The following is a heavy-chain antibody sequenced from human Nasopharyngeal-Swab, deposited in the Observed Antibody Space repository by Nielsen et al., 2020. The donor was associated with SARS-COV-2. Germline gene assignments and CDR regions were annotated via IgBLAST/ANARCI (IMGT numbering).Heavy chain of an antibody. J-gene: IGHJ6*03. CDR2: ISSSSSTI. Sequence: GESLKISCAASGFTFSDYSMNWVRQAPGKGLEWVSYISSSSSTIYYADSVKGRFTISRDNAKNSLYLQMNSLRAEDTAVYYCARISGWSGYYLYYYYYMDVWGKGTTVTVSS. D-gene: IGHD3-3*01. CDR1: GFTFSDYS. V-gene: IGHV3-48*04. CDR3: ARISGWSGYYLYYYYYMDV.